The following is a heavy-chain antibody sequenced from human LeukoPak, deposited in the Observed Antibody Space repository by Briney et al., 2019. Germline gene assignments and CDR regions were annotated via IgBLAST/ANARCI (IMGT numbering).Heavy chain of an antibody. Sequence: PGGSLRLSCAASGFTFSSYSMNWVRQAPGKGLEWVSSINSSSSYIYYADSVKGRFTISSDNAKNSLYLQMNSLRAEDTAVYYCARLGDYLDYDYWGQGTLVTVSS. J-gene: IGHJ4*02. CDR2: INSSSSYI. CDR3: ARLGDYLDYDY. D-gene: IGHD4-17*01. CDR1: GFTFSSYS. V-gene: IGHV3-21*01.